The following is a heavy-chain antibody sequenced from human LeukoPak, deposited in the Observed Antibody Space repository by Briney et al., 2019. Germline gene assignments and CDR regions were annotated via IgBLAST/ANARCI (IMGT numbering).Heavy chain of an antibody. CDR3: ARDDGWEQWLVHDY. Sequence: GGSLRLSCAASGFTFSSYSMNWVRQAPGKGLEWVSYISSSSTIYYADSVKGRFTISRDNAKNSLYLQMNSLRDEDTAVYYCARDDGWEQWLVHDYWGQGTLVTVSP. CDR1: GFTFSSYS. V-gene: IGHV3-48*02. J-gene: IGHJ4*02. D-gene: IGHD6-19*01. CDR2: ISSSSTI.